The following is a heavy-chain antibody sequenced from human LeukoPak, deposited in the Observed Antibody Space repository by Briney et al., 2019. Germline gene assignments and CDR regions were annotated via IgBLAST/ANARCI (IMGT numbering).Heavy chain of an antibody. J-gene: IGHJ5*02. CDR1: GGSISNYY. CDR3: ASSISGFGYAHSYNWFDP. D-gene: IGHD3-10*01. V-gene: IGHV4-4*07. CDR2: IYTSGST. Sequence: SETLSLTCNVSGGSISNYYWSWIRQPAGKGLELIGRIYTSGSTNYNPSLKSRVTMSVDTSKNQFSLKLSSVTAADTAVYYCASSISGFGYAHSYNWFDPWGQGTLVTVSS.